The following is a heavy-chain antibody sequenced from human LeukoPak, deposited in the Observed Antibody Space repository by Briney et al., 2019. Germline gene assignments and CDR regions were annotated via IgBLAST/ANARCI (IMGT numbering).Heavy chain of an antibody. D-gene: IGHD4-17*01. V-gene: IGHV4-59*01. CDR3: ARDSDYGDLFVY. Sequence: SGTLCLTCTVSGVTISSYYWSWIRQPPGKGLEWIGYIYYSGSTNYNPSPKSRVTISVGTSKNQFSLKLNSVTAADTAVFYCARDSDYGDLFVYWGQATLVTASS. CDR1: GVTISSYY. J-gene: IGHJ4*02. CDR2: IYYSGST.